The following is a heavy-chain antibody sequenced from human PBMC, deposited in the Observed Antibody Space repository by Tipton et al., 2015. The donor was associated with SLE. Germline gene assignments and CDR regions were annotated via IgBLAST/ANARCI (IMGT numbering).Heavy chain of an antibody. Sequence: TLSLTCAVYGGSFSGYYWSWIRQPPGKGLEWIGQINHRGSTNYNPSLKSRVTISIDTSKNQFSLKLSSVTAADTAVYYCARHDYDTYYFDSWGQGTLVTVSS. V-gene: IGHV4-34*01. J-gene: IGHJ4*02. D-gene: IGHD3-16*01. CDR1: GGSFSGYY. CDR3: ARHDYDTYYFDS. CDR2: INHRGST.